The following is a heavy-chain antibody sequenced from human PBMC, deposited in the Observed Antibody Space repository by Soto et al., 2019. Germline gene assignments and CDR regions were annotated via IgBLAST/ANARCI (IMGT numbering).Heavy chain of an antibody. CDR1: GGSLSGDYYY. J-gene: IGHJ4*02. V-gene: IGHV4-30-4*01. CDR3: AGELSNSPQYFDF. CDR2: IYYSGRT. Sequence: SETLSLTCTVSGGSLSGDYYYWSWIRQPPGKGLEWIGYIYYSGRTAYNPSLKSRIIISRDTSKNQFYLSLNSLHAADTAAYSCAGELSNSPQYFDFWGRGTLVTVSS. D-gene: IGHD6-6*01.